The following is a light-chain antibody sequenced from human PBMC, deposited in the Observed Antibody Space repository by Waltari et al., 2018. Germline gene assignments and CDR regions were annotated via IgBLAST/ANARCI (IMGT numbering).Light chain of an antibody. CDR3: QQRSNWPPVT. CDR2: DAS. V-gene: IGKV3-11*01. Sequence: EFVLTQSPATLSLSSGERATLSCRASQSVSSYLAWYQQKPGQAPRLLIYDASNRATGIPARFSGSGSGTDFTLTISSLEPEDFAVYYCQQRSNWPPVTFGPGTKVDIK. J-gene: IGKJ3*01. CDR1: QSVSSY.